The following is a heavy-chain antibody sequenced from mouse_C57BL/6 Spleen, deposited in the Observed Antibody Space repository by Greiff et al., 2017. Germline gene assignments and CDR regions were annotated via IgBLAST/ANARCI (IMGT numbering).Heavy chain of an antibody. Sequence: EVQLQQSGPVLVKPGASVKMSCKASGYTFTDYYMNWVNQSHGKSLEWIGFINPYHGGTSYNQTFQGKATLTVDKSSSTSYMELNSLKSEGSAVYYCATSYCVSNYGYAMDYWGQGTSVTVSS. CDR1: GYTFTDYY. V-gene: IGHV1-19*01. CDR2: INPYHGGT. J-gene: IGHJ4*01. CDR3: ATSYCVSNYGYAMDY. D-gene: IGHD1-1*01.